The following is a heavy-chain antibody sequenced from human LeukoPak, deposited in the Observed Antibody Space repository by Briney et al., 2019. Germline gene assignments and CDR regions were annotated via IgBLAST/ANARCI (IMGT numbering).Heavy chain of an antibody. CDR1: GGSISSSSYY. V-gene: IGHV4-61*05. CDR2: IYSSGST. Sequence: SETLSLTCTVSGGSISSSSYYWGWIRQPPGKGLEWIGRIYSSGSTNYNPSLKSRVTISLDTSKNQFSLKLSSVTAADTAVYYCARSYYDYVWGSYNYYMDVWGKGTTVTVSS. D-gene: IGHD3-16*01. CDR3: ARSYYDYVWGSYNYYMDV. J-gene: IGHJ6*03.